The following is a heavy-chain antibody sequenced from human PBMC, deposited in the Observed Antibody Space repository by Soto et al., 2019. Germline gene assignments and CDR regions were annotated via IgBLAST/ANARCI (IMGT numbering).Heavy chain of an antibody. Sequence: SETLSLTCGVSGYSISSGYYWGWMRQPPGQGLEWVGSIYHSGTTYYNPSLKSRVTISLDTSKNQVSLRLSSVTAADTAVYYCARSLFTSSWFSDHWGQGTLVTAPQ. CDR3: ARSLFTSSWFSDH. CDR2: IYHSGTT. D-gene: IGHD6-13*01. CDR1: GYSISSGYY. J-gene: IGHJ4*02. V-gene: IGHV4-38-2*01.